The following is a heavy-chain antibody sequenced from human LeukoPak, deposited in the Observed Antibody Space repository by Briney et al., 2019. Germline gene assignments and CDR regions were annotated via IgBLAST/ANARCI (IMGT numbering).Heavy chain of an antibody. Sequence: SETLSLTCAVYGGSFSGYYWSWIRQPPGKGLEWIGEINHSGSTNYNPSLKSRATISVDTSKNQFSLKLSSVTAADTAVYYCARSAPLVLRYFDWLPNWFDPWGQGTLVTVSS. CDR1: GGSFSGYY. CDR3: ARSAPLVLRYFDWLPNWFDP. D-gene: IGHD3-9*01. CDR2: INHSGST. V-gene: IGHV4-34*01. J-gene: IGHJ5*02.